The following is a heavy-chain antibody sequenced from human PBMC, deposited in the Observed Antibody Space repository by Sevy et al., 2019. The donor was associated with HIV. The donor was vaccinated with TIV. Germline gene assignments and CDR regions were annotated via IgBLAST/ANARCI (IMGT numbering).Heavy chain of an antibody. J-gene: IGHJ4*02. D-gene: IGHD6-19*01. Sequence: ASVKVSCKASGYTFTSYGITWVRQAPGQGLEWMGWISAHNGNTHYAQNLQGRVTMTTDTSTSKAYMELRSPRSDDPAVEYCARDLAIAVAAPDYWGQATLVTVSS. V-gene: IGHV1-18*04. CDR2: ISAHNGNT. CDR1: GYTFTSYG. CDR3: ARDLAIAVAAPDY.